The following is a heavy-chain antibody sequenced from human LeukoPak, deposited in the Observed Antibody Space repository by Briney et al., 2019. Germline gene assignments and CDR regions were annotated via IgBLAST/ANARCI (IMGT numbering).Heavy chain of an antibody. CDR1: GYTFTSDD. J-gene: IGHJ4*02. CDR3: ARGLLSGYYTGTDY. Sequence: VKVSCKASGYTFTSDDINWVRQATGQGLGWMGWMNPNSGNTGYAQKFQGRVTMTRNTSISTAYMELSSLRSEDTAVYYCARGLLSGYYTGTDYWGQGTLVTVSS. V-gene: IGHV1-8*01. D-gene: IGHD3-3*01. CDR2: MNPNSGNT.